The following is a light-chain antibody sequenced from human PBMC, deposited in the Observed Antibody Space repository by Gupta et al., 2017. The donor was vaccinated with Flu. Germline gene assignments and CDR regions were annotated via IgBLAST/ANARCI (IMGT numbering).Light chain of an antibody. J-gene: IGKJ4*01. CDR2: GAS. V-gene: IGKV3-20*01. CDR1: QSVTSSY. CDR3: HQYGSSPFT. Sequence: ERVALSCRASQSVTSSYLAWYQQKPGQAPRLLIYGASYRATAIPDRFGGSGYGTDFTLTISRLEPEDFAVYYCHQYGSSPFTFGGGTKVEIK.